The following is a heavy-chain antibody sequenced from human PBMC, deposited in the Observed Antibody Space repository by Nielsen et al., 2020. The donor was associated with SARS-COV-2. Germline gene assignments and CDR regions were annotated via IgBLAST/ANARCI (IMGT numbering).Heavy chain of an antibody. D-gene: IGHD3-3*01. CDR3: ARNLLRFHLYYYYGMDV. CDR2: INTNTGNP. V-gene: IGHV7-4-1*02. CDR1: GYTFTSYA. J-gene: IGHJ6*02. Sequence: ASVKVSCKASGYTFTSYAMNWVRQAPGQGLEWMGRINTNTGNPTYAQGFTGRFVFSLDTSVSTAYLQISSLKAEDTAVYYCARNLLRFHLYYYYGMDVWGQGTTVTVSS.